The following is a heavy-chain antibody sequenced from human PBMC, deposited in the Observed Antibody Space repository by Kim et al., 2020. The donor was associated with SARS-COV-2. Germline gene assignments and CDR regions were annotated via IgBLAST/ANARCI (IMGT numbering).Heavy chain of an antibody. CDR2: IKEDGTEK. CDR1: GFTFGIHW. CDR3: ARARYFEF. Sequence: GGSLRLSCAGSGFTFGIHWMSWVRQAPGKGLEWVANIKEDGTEKHYVYSVKGRFTISRDNATKSLYLQMDSLRVGDTAVYYCARARYFEFCGQGTPVT. J-gene: IGHJ4*02. V-gene: IGHV3-7*01.